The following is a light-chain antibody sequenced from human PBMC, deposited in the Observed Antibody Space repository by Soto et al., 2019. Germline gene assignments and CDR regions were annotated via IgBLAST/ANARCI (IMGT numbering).Light chain of an antibody. CDR3: QTWATGLWV. CDR1: SGHSSYA. CDR2: LNSDGSH. Sequence: QSVLTQSPSASASLGASVKLTCTLSSGHSSYAIAWHQQQPEKGPRYLMKLNSDGSHSKGDGIPDRFSGSSSGAERYLTISSLQSEDEADYYCQTWATGLWVFGGGTKVTVL. V-gene: IGLV4-69*01. J-gene: IGLJ3*02.